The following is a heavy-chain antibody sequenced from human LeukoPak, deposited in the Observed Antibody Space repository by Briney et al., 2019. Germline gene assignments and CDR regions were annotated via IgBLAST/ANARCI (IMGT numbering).Heavy chain of an antibody. V-gene: IGHV3-23*01. Sequence: PGGSLRLSCAASGFTFSNYAMTWVRQAPGKGLEWVSVIIASGSSTYYADSVKGRFTISRDNAKNSLYLQMNSLRAEDTAVYYCARYGLRDYYYYAMDVWGQGTTVTVSS. CDR3: ARYGLRDYYYYAMDV. CDR2: IIASGSST. CDR1: GFTFSNYA. J-gene: IGHJ6*02. D-gene: IGHD5-12*01.